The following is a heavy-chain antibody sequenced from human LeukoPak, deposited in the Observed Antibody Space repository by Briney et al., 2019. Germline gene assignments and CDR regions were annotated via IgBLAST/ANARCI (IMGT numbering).Heavy chain of an antibody. Sequence: PSETLSLTCTVSGGSISSGGYYWSWIRQHPGKGLEWIGYIYYSGSTYYNPSLKSRVTISVDTSKNQFSLKLSSVTAADTAVYYCARDSQNGYSPFDYWGQGTLVTVSS. CDR2: IYYSGST. J-gene: IGHJ4*02. D-gene: IGHD2-15*01. V-gene: IGHV4-31*03. CDR3: ARDSQNGYSPFDY. CDR1: GGSISSGGYY.